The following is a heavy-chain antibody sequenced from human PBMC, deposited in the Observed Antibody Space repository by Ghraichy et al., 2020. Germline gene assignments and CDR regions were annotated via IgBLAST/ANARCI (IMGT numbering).Heavy chain of an antibody. CDR3: ARGWGLWSVNDGGWFDP. Sequence: SETLSLTCTVSGDSISTYYWSWIRQPPGKGLEWIGYIYYSGRTNYNPSLKSRVTISVDTSKKEFSLKLSSVTAAATAVYYCARGWGLWSVNDGGWFDPWGQGTLVTVSS. CDR2: IYYSGRT. V-gene: IGHV4-59*01. J-gene: IGHJ5*02. CDR1: GDSISTYY. D-gene: IGHD3-3*01.